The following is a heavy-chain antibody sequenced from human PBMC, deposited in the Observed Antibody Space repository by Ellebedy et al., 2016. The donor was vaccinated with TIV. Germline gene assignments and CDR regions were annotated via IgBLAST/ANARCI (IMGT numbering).Heavy chain of an antibody. Sequence: SETLSLTCTVSGGSISSGDYYWSWIRQPPGKGLEWIGYIYYSGSTYYNPSLKSRVTISVDTSKNQFSLKLSSVTAADTAVYYCARDRNTMVRGVMGAFDIWGQGTMVTVSS. V-gene: IGHV4-30-4*01. CDR2: IYYSGST. CDR3: ARDRNTMVRGVMGAFDI. CDR1: GGSISSGDYY. D-gene: IGHD3-10*01. J-gene: IGHJ3*02.